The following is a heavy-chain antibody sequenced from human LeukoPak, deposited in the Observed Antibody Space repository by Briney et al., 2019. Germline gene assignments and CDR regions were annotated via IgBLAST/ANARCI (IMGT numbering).Heavy chain of an antibody. CDR3: ARAEQQWLLYYYYGMDV. Sequence: GRSLRLSCAASGFTFSSYWMSWVRQAPGKGLEWVANIKQDGSEKYYVDSVKGRFTISRDNAKNSLYLQMNSLRAEDTAVYYCARAEQQWLLYYYYGMDVWGQGTTVTVSS. CDR2: IKQDGSEK. V-gene: IGHV3-7*01. CDR1: GFTFSSYW. D-gene: IGHD6-19*01. J-gene: IGHJ6*02.